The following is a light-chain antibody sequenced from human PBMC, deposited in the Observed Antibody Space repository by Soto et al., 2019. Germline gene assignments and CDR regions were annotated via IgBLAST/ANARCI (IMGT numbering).Light chain of an antibody. CDR3: QQYNNWPPVT. V-gene: IGKV3-15*01. CDR1: QSVSSN. Sequence: EIVMTQSQATLYVSPGERATLSCRASQSVSSNLAWYQQKPGQAPRLLIYGASTRATGIPARFSGSGSGTEFTLTISSLQSEDFAVYYCQQYNNWPPVTFGGGTKVEIK. J-gene: IGKJ4*01. CDR2: GAS.